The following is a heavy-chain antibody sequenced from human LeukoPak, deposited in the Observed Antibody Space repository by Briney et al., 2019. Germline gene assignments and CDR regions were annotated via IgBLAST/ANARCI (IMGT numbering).Heavy chain of an antibody. CDR2: IKQDGSEK. D-gene: IGHD1-26*01. V-gene: IGHV3-7*01. CDR1: GFTFSSYW. J-gene: IGHJ4*02. Sequence: GGCLRLSCAASGFTFSSYWMSWVRQAPGKGLEWVANIKQDGSEKYYVDSVKGRFTMSRDNAKNSLYLQMNSLRAEDTAVYYCARVQWELRGVGSYFDYWGQGALVTVSS. CDR3: ARVQWELRGVGSYFDY.